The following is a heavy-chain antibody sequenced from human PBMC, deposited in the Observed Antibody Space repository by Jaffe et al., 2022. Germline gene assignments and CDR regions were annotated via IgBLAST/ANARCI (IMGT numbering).Heavy chain of an antibody. CDR1: RFTFDIYG. J-gene: IGHJ4*02. Sequence: QVQMVESGGGVVQPGGSLRLSCAASRFTFDIYGMYWVRQAPGKGLEWVAFIRYDGTTTYYADSVKGRFTISRDNSKNTLHLQMNSLRPEDTAVYYCAKDKWVQQLNVGLFEFWGQGTLVTVSS. CDR3: AKDKWVQQLNVGLFEF. V-gene: IGHV3-30*02. CDR2: IRYDGTTT. D-gene: IGHD5-18*01.